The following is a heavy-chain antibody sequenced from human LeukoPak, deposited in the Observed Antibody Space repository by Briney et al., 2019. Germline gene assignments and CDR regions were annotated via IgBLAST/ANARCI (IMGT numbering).Heavy chain of an antibody. CDR3: ARDAGKWLRSYYFDY. J-gene: IGHJ4*02. D-gene: IGHD5-12*01. CDR2: IYYSGT. V-gene: IGHV4-31*03. CDR1: GSSIGSGGYY. Sequence: SQTLSLTCTVSGSSIGSGGYYWSWIRQHPGKGLEWIGYIYYSGTYYNPSLKSRVIISVDTSKNQFSLKLSSVTTADTAVYYCARDAGKWLRSYYFDYWGPGTLVTVSS.